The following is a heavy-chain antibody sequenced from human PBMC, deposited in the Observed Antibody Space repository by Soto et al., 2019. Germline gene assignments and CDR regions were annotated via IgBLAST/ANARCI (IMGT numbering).Heavy chain of an antibody. CDR2: IYHIGST. Sequence: SETLSLTCAVSGGSVSSTNWWSWVRQSPGKGLEWIGDIYHIGSTNYNPSLRGRVTISVDKSNNQFSLTLKYVTAADTAVYYCATLPPRIDVKVVPKPTWGQGTLVTVSS. CDR1: GGSVSSTNW. D-gene: IGHD2-15*01. V-gene: IGHV4-4*02. J-gene: IGHJ5*02. CDR3: ATLPPRIDVKVVPKPT.